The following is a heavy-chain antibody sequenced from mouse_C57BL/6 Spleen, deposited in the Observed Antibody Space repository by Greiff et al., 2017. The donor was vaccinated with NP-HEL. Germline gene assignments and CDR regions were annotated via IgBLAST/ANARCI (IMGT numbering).Heavy chain of an antibody. J-gene: IGHJ4*01. CDR3: ARLDSSGYVYAMDY. V-gene: IGHV3-6*01. CDR1: GYSITSGYY. CDR2: ISYDGSN. D-gene: IGHD3-2*02. Sequence: EVKLQESGPGLVKPSQSLSLPCSVTGYSITSGYYWTWILQFPGTKLEWIGYISYDGSNNYNPSLNNRISITRDTSKNQFFQKLNSVTTEDTATYYCARLDSSGYVYAMDYWGKGTSVTVSA.